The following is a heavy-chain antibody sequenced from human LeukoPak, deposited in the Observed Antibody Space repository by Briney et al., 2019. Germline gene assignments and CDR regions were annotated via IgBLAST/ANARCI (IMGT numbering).Heavy chain of an antibody. CDR3: ATARSGYYDEVFDY. V-gene: IGHV1-24*01. J-gene: IGHJ4*02. CDR2: FDPEDGET. D-gene: IGHD3-22*01. CDR1: GYTLTELS. Sequence: ASVKVSCKVSGYTLTELSMHWVRQAPGKGLEWMGGFDPEDGETIYAQKFQGRVTMTEDTSTDTAYMELSSLRSEDTAVYYCATARSGYYDEVFDYWGQGTLVTVSS.